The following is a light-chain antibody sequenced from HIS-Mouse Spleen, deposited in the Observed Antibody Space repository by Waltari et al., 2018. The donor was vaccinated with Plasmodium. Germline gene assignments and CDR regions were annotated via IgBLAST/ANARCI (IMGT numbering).Light chain of an antibody. CDR1: QSVSSN. CDR3: QQYNNWSFT. J-gene: IGKJ3*01. V-gene: IGKV3-15*01. Sequence: EIVMTQSPATLSVSPGERATLSCRASQSVSSNLAWYQQKPGQAPRLLIDGASTRATGIPARFSGRGSGTEFTLTISSLQSEDFAVYYCQQYNNWSFTFGPGTKVDIK. CDR2: GAS.